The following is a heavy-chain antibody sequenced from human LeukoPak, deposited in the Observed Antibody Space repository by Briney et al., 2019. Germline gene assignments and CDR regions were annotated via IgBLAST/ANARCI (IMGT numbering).Heavy chain of an antibody. J-gene: IGHJ6*02. CDR1: GFTFSSYA. Sequence: GGSLRPSCAASGFTFSSYAMSWVRQAPGKGLEWVSAISGSGGSTYYADSVKGRFTISRDNSKNTLYLQMNSLRAEDTAVYYCARTYYDFWSGYYSRYYYYGMDVWGQGTTVTVSS. CDR2: ISGSGGST. CDR3: ARTYYDFWSGYYSRYYYYGMDV. D-gene: IGHD3-3*01. V-gene: IGHV3-23*01.